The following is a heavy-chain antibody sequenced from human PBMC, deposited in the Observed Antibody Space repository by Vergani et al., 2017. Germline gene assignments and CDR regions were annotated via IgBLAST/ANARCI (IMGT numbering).Heavy chain of an antibody. CDR2: INHSGST. CDR3: ALWAVDTAMVTDAFDS. D-gene: IGHD5-18*01. J-gene: IGHJ3*02. CDR1: GGSFSGYY. V-gene: IGHV4-34*01. Sequence: QVQLQQWGAGLLKPSATLSLTCAVYGGSFSGYYWSWIRQPPGKGLEWIGEINHSGSTNYNPSLKSRVTISVDTSKSQFSLKLSSVTAADTAVYYCALWAVDTAMVTDAFDSWGQGTMVTVSS.